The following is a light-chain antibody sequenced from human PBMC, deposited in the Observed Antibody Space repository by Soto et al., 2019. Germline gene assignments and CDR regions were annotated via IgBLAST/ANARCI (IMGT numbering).Light chain of an antibody. CDR3: QQYGNSPWT. CDR1: QSVSSSY. J-gene: IGKJ1*01. V-gene: IGKV3-20*01. CDR2: GAS. Sequence: EIVLTQSPGTLSLSPGERATLSCRASQSVSSSYLAWYQQKPGQAPRLLIYGASNSATGIPDRFSRSGSGTDFTLTTSRLEPEDFAVYYCQQYGNSPWTFGQGTKVEI.